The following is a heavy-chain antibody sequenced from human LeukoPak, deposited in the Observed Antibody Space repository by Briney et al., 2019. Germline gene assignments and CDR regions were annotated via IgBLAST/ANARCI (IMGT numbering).Heavy chain of an antibody. J-gene: IGHJ6*03. D-gene: IGHD3-10*01. Sequence: SETLSLTCAVYGGSFSGYYWSWIRQPPGKGLEWIGEINHSGSTNYNPSLQSRVTISADTSKNQFSLKLSSVTAADTAVYYCARALPGRYYYNMDIWGKGTTVTVSS. CDR1: GGSFSGYY. V-gene: IGHV4-34*01. CDR2: INHSGST. CDR3: ARALPGRYYYNMDI.